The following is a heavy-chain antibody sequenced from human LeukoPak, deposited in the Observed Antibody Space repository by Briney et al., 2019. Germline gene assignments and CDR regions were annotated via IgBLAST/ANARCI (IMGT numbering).Heavy chain of an antibody. J-gene: IGHJ5*02. CDR3: ARRSPAVTNREDWFDP. CDR2: IYYSGGT. D-gene: IGHD4-11*01. Sequence: SETLSLTCTVSGGSISSTTYYWGWIRQPPGKGLEWIGYIYYSGGTYYNPSLKSRVTISVDTSKNQFSLKLSSVTAADTAVYFCARRSPAVTNREDWFDPWGQGTLVTVSS. V-gene: IGHV4-39*01. CDR1: GGSISSTTYY.